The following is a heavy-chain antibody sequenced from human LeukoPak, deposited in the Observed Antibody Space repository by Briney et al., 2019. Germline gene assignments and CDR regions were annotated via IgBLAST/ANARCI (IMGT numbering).Heavy chain of an antibody. CDR3: ATPPTTADRRSFDY. D-gene: IGHD4-17*01. Sequence: GGSLRFSCAASGFTFSSYAMSWVRQAPGKGLEWVSAISGSGGSTYYADSVKGRFTISRDNSKNTLYLQMNSLRAEDTAVYYCATPPTTADRRSFDYWGQGTLVTVSS. CDR2: ISGSGGST. J-gene: IGHJ4*02. CDR1: GFTFSSYA. V-gene: IGHV3-23*01.